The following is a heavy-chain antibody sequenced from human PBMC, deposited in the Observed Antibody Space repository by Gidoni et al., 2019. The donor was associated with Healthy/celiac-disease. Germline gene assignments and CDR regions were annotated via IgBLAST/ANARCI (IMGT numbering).Heavy chain of an antibody. V-gene: IGHV3-9*01. CDR3: AKDNPDYGMDV. Sequence: EVQLVESGGGLVQPGRSLRLSCAASGFTFDDYAMHWVRQAPGKGLEWVSGISWNRGSIGYADSVKGRFTISRDNAKNSLYLQMNSLRAEDTALYYCAKDNPDYGMDVWGQGTTVTVSS. CDR2: ISWNRGSI. J-gene: IGHJ6*02. CDR1: GFTFDDYA.